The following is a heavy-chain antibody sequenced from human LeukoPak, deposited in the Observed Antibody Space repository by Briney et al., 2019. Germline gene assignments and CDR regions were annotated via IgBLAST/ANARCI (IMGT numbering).Heavy chain of an antibody. CDR1: GFTFSNYW. Sequence: GGSLRLSCAASGFTFSNYWMQWVRQTPGKGLVWVSRLNRDGSTTNYADSVKGRFTISRDNAKNTLYLQMNSLRAEDTAVYYCAKAEGYDILTGLDYWGQGTLVTASS. V-gene: IGHV3-74*01. CDR3: AKAEGYDILTGLDY. CDR2: LNRDGSTT. J-gene: IGHJ4*02. D-gene: IGHD3-9*01.